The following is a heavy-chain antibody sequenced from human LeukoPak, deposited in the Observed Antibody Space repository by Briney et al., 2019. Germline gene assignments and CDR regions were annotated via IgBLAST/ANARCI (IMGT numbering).Heavy chain of an antibody. J-gene: IGHJ4*02. V-gene: IGHV1-8*01. CDR3: ARAGGYCGRISCPYYFDY. CDR2: MNPNSGNT. Sequence: AAVKVSCKASGYTFTSYDINWVRQATGQGLEWMGWMNPNSGNTGYAQKFQGRVTMTRNTSISTAYMELSSLRSEDTAVYYCARAGGYCGRISCPYYFDYWGQGSLVAVSS. D-gene: IGHD2-15*01. CDR1: GYTFTSYD.